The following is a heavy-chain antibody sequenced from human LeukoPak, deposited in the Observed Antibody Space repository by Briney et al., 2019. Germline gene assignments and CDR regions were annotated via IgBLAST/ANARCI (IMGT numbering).Heavy chain of an antibody. J-gene: IGHJ6*03. D-gene: IGHD3-10*01. CDR3: ARGMSYYYYYMDV. Sequence: PSETLSLTCTVSGGSISSHYWSWIRQPPGKGLEWIGYIYYSGSTNYNPSLKSRVTISVDTSKNQFSLKLSSVTAADTAVYYCARGMSYYYYYMDVWGKGTTVTVSS. CDR2: IYYSGST. CDR1: GGSISSHY. V-gene: IGHV4-59*11.